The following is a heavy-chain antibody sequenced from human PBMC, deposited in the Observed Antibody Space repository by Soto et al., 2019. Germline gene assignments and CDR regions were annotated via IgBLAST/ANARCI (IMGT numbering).Heavy chain of an antibody. V-gene: IGHV5-51*01. Sequence: GESLKISCKGSGYSFTSYWIGWVRQMPGKGLEWMGIIYPGDSDTRYSPSFQGQVTISADRSISTAYLQWSSLKASDTAMYYCARLRYSSSWNYYYYGMDVWGQGTTVTVSS. CDR1: GYSFTSYW. CDR2: IYPGDSDT. CDR3: ARLRYSSSWNYYYYGMDV. D-gene: IGHD6-13*01. J-gene: IGHJ6*02.